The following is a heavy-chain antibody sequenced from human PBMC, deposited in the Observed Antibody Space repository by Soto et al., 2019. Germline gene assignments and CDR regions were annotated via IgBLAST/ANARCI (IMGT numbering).Heavy chain of an antibody. V-gene: IGHV3-30*18. Sequence: QVQLVESGGGVVQPGRSLRLSCAASGFTFDSYGMHWVRQAPGKGLEWVAVISSDGNNKYYADSVKGRFTISRDNFKNPLDLQMSSLRADDTAVYYCAKDLLPNTVTTCGSWGQGTLVTVSS. J-gene: IGHJ5*02. CDR3: AKDLLPNTVTTCGS. CDR1: GFTFDSYG. D-gene: IGHD4-17*01. CDR2: ISSDGNNK.